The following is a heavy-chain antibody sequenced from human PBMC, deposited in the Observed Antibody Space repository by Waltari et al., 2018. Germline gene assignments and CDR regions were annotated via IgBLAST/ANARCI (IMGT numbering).Heavy chain of an antibody. CDR2: IKQDGSEK. J-gene: IGHJ4*02. D-gene: IGHD2-8*01. V-gene: IGHV3-7*01. CDR1: GFTFSSYW. Sequence: EVQLVESGGGLVQPGGSLRLSCAASGFTFSSYWMSWVRQAPGKGLDGVANIKQDGSEKYYVDSVKGRFTISRDNAKNSLYLQMNSLRAEDTAVYYCARDPNPYYFDYWGQGTLVTVSS. CDR3: ARDPNPYYFDY.